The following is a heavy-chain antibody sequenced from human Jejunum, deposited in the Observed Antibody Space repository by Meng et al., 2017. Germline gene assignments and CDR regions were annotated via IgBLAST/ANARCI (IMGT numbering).Heavy chain of an antibody. CDR1: GDSVSSNSAA. V-gene: IGHV6-1*01. CDR3: ARDWGDVRGGFDF. Sequence: QGQLHKSGPGLVKPPHTLSLTCAISGDSVSSNSAAWNWIRQSPSRGLEWLGRTYYRSKYYNDYALSVKSRITINPDTSKNQFSLQLNSVTPEDTAIYYCARDWGDVRGGFDFWGQGTLVTVSS. D-gene: IGHD3-10*02. CDR2: TYYRSKYYN. J-gene: IGHJ4*02.